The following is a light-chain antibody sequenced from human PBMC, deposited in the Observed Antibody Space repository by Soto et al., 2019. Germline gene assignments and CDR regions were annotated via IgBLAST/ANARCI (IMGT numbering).Light chain of an antibody. CDR1: QSVSNW. V-gene: IGKV1-5*01. Sequence: DIPVTQSPPSLGASVCECGNMXQRASQSVSNWLAWYQQKPGKAPNLLIYDVSSLESGVPSRFSGSGSGTEFILTISSLQPDDFATYYCQQYDSYSWTFAQGTKVDIK. CDR3: QQYDSYSWT. CDR2: DVS. J-gene: IGKJ1*01.